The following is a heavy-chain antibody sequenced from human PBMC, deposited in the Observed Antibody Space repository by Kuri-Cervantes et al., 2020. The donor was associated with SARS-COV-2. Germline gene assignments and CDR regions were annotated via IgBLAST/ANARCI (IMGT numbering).Heavy chain of an antibody. J-gene: IGHJ5*02. Sequence: SHTLSLTCAVYGGSFSGYYWSWIRQPPGKGLEWIGEINHSGSTNYNPSLKSRVTISVDTSKNQFSLKLSSVTAADTAVYYCARGRMVPAASDPWGQGTLVTVSS. CDR2: INHSGST. D-gene: IGHD2-2*01. V-gene: IGHV4-34*01. CDR3: ARGRMVPAASDP. CDR1: GGSFSGYY.